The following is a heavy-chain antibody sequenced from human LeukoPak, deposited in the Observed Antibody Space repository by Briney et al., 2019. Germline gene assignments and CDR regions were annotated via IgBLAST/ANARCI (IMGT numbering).Heavy chain of an antibody. CDR3: PRRRLGYFHL. J-gene: IGHJ2*01. D-gene: IGHD3-16*01. CDR1: GDSINSNSYY. Sequence: ASETLSLTCIVSGDSINSNSYYWGWIRQPPGKGLELIGTIYYSGNTYYNPSLKSRVTISVDTSKNQFSLKLTSVTAADTAVYFCPRRRLGYFHLWGRGTLVTVSS. CDR2: IYYSGNT. V-gene: IGHV4-39*01.